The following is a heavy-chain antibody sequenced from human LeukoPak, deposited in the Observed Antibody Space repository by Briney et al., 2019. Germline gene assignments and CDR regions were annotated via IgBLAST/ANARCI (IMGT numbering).Heavy chain of an antibody. V-gene: IGHV3-64*01. J-gene: IGHJ4*02. CDR1: GFTFSTYA. Sequence: GGSLRLSCAASGFTFSTYAMHWVRQAPGRGLEYVSAITTNGGSTYYANSVKGRFTISRDNSKNTLYLQMGSLRAEDMAVYYCARGYVLLDYWGQGTLVTVSS. CDR3: ARGYVLLDY. CDR2: ITTNGGST. D-gene: IGHD2/OR15-2a*01.